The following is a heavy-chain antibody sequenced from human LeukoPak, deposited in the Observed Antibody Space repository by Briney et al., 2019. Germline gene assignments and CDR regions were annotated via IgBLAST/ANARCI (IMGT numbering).Heavy chain of an antibody. CDR1: GFTLKNAW. CDR3: ATGTEQQWLSLDY. J-gene: IGHJ4*02. Sequence: PGGSLRLSCVASGFTLKNAWMSWVRQAPGKGLEWVGRIRSKTDGGTTDYAAPVKGRFTISRDDSKNTLYLQMNSLKTEDTAVYFCATGTEQQWLSLDYWGQGTLVTVSS. D-gene: IGHD6-19*01. CDR2: IRSKTDGGTT. V-gene: IGHV3-15*01.